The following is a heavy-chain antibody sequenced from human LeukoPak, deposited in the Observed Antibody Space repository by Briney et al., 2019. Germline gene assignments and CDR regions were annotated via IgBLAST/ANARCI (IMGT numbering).Heavy chain of an antibody. CDR2: IYYSGST. D-gene: IGHD6-13*01. J-gene: IGHJ4*02. V-gene: IGHV4-59*01. Sequence: SETLSLTCTVSGGSISSYYWSWIRQPPGKGLEWIGYIYYSGSTYYNPSLKSRVTISVDTSKNQFSLKLSSVTAADTAVYYCARDRGQLVPMDWGQGTLVTVSS. CDR3: ARDRGQLVPMD. CDR1: GGSISSYY.